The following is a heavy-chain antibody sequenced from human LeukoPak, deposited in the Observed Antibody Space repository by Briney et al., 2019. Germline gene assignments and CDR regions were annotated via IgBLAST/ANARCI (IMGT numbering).Heavy chain of an antibody. CDR1: GYSFSTYW. J-gene: IGHJ4*02. D-gene: IGHD1-1*01. CDR3: ARGDRVEARVEDTTVITNHFDY. Sequence: GESLKISCKGSGYSFSTYWIAWVRQMPGKGLEWMGIIYPDDSDTGYSPSFQGQVTISADKSISTAYLQWGSLKASDTAMYYCARGDRVEARVEDTTVITNHFDYWGQGTLVTVSS. V-gene: IGHV5-51*01. CDR2: IYPDDSDT.